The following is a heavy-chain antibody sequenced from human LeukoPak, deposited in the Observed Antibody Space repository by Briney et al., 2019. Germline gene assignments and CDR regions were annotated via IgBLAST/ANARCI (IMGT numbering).Heavy chain of an antibody. V-gene: IGHV4-31*03. J-gene: IGHJ4*02. D-gene: IGHD5/OR15-5a*01. CDR1: GGSISSGGYY. CDR2: CHYSGRT. CDR3: ARSNSVSNFDY. Sequence: TLSLTCTVSGGSISSGGYYWSWIRQHPGKGLECIEYCHYSGRTYYNASLKSRVTISVDTFKNQFSLKLSSVTAADTAVYYCARSNSVSNFDYWGQGTLVTAST.